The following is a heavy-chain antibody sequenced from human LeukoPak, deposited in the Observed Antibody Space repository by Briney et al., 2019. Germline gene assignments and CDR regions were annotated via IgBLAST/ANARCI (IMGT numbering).Heavy chain of an antibody. Sequence: GGSLRLSCAASGLTFSSYAMNWVRQAPGKGLEWVANIQPDGNGRKYVDSVKGRFTISRDNAKNSLYLQMNSLRAEDTAVYYCAKDGRTWVYWGQGTLVTVSS. V-gene: IGHV3-7*03. D-gene: IGHD7-27*01. CDR3: AKDGRTWVY. CDR1: GLTFSSYA. CDR2: IQPDGNGR. J-gene: IGHJ4*02.